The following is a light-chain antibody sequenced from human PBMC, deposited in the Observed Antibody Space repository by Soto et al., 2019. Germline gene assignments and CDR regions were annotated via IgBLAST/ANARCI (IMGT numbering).Light chain of an antibody. CDR2: DIS. Sequence: EIVLTQSPATLSLSPGEKATHSCRPSQSVTRYIGWYQQKPGQAPRLLIYDISDRATGIPARFSGSGSGTDFTLTISSVEPEDFAVYYCQQRSSSITFGQGTRLEIK. CDR3: QQRSSSIT. V-gene: IGKV3-11*01. J-gene: IGKJ5*01. CDR1: QSVTRY.